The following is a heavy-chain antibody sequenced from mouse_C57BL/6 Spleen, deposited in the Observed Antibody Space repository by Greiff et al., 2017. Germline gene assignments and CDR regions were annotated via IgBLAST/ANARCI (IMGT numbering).Heavy chain of an antibody. CDR2: LRLKSDNYAT. CDR3: TRYGSSYWYFDV. J-gene: IGHJ1*03. V-gene: IGHV6-3*01. Sequence: EVKVEESGGGLVQPGGSMKLSCVASGFTFSNYWMNWVRPSPEKGLEWVAQLRLKSDNYATHYAESVKGRFTISRDDSKSSVYLQMNNLRAEDTGIYYCTRYGSSYWYFDVWGTGTTVTVSS. D-gene: IGHD1-1*01. CDR1: GFTFSNYW.